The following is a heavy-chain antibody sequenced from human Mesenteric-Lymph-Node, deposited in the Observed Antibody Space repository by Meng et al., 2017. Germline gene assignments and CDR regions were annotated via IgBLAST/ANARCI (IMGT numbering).Heavy chain of an antibody. V-gene: IGHV3-9*01. Sequence: SLKISCAASGFTFDDYAMHWVRQAPGKGLEWVSGISWNSGSIGYADSVKGRFTISRDNAKNSLYLQMNSLRAEDTAVYYCAKGRAERFRHDYVWGSYRYTPFDYWGQGTLVTVSS. D-gene: IGHD3-16*02. CDR2: ISWNSGSI. CDR1: GFTFDDYA. J-gene: IGHJ4*02. CDR3: AKGRAERFRHDYVWGSYRYTPFDY.